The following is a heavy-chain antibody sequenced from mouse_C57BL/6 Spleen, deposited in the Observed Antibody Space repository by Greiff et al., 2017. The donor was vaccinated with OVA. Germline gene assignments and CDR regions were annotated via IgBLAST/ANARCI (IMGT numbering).Heavy chain of an antibody. J-gene: IGHJ4*01. V-gene: IGHV1-53*01. CDR3: AREGPGDAGDAMDY. CDR1: GYTFTSYW. Sequence: QVQLKQPGTELVKPGASVKLSCKASGYTFTSYWMHWVKQRPGQGLEWIGNINPSNGGTNYNEKFKSKATLTVDKSSSTAYMQRSSLTSEDSAVYYCAREGPGDAGDAMDYWGQGTSVTVSS. CDR2: INPSNGGT. D-gene: IGHD3-3*01.